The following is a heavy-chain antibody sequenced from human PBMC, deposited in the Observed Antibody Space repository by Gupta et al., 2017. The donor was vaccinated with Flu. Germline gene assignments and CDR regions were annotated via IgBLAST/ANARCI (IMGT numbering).Heavy chain of an antibody. D-gene: IGHD3-16*01. CDR2: INNDGTYT. CDR3: ARDVRGSRDY. CDR1: GFTFSSYW. Sequence: EVQLVESGGGLVQSGGSLRLPCAASGFTFSSYWMHWVRQVPGEGLVWVSRINNDGTYTDYGDPVRGRFTISRDNAKNTLYLQMNSVRVEDTARYYCARDVRGSRDYWGQGTLVTVSS. V-gene: IGHV3-74*01. J-gene: IGHJ4*02.